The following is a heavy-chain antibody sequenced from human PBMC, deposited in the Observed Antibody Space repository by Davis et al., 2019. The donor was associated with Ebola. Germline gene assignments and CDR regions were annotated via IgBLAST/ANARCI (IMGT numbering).Heavy chain of an antibody. D-gene: IGHD6-13*01. CDR3: ATAGYSSSWYNYYYYYGMDV. CDR1: GGSFSGYY. V-gene: IGHV4-34*01. J-gene: IGHJ6*02. CDR2: INHSGST. Sequence: SETLSLTCAVYGGSFSGYYWSWIRQPPGKGLEWIGEINHSGSTNYNPSLKSRVTISVDTSKNQFSLKLSSVTAADTAVYYCATAGYSSSWYNYYYYYGMDVWGQGTTVTVSS.